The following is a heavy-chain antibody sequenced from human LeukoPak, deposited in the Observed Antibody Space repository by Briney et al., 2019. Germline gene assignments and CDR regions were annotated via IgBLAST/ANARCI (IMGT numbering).Heavy chain of an antibody. J-gene: IGHJ6*03. D-gene: IGHD6-6*01. CDR2: ISGSGGST. Sequence: SGGSLRLSWAASGFTFSSYAMSLVRQAPGKGLEWVSAISGSGGSTYYADSVKGRFTISRDNSKNTLYLQMNSLRDEDTAVYYCSYSSSSGVDYYYYMDVWGKGTTVTVSS. CDR3: SYSSSSGVDYYYYMDV. V-gene: IGHV3-23*01. CDR1: GFTFSSYA.